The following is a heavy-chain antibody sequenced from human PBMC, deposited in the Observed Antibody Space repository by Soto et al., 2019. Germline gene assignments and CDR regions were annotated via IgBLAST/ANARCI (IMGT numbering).Heavy chain of an antibody. V-gene: IGHV1-69*13. Sequence: GASVKVSCNASGGASSRYAISWVRQAPGQGLEWMGGIIPIFGTANYAQKFQGRVTITADESTSTAYMELSSLRSEDTAVYYCARGGGYSYRYGMDVWGQGTTVTVSS. CDR2: IIPIFGTA. CDR3: ARGGGYSYRYGMDV. D-gene: IGHD5-18*01. CDR1: GGASSRYA. J-gene: IGHJ6*02.